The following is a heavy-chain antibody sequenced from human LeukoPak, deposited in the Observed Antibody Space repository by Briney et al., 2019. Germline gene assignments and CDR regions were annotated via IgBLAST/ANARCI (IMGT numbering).Heavy chain of an antibody. CDR2: ISGSGGST. D-gene: IGHD2-15*01. V-gene: IGHV3-23*01. J-gene: IGHJ1*01. CDR3: AKDSRDCSGGSGYTGY. Sequence: GGSLRLSCAASGFTFSSYAMSWVRQAPGKGLEWVSAISGSGGSTYYADSVKGRFTISRDNSKNTLYLQMNSLRAEDTAGYYCAKDSRDCSGGSGYTGYWGQGTLVTVSS. CDR1: GFTFSSYA.